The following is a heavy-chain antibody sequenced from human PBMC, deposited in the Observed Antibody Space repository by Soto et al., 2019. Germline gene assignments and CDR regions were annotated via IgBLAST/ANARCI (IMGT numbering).Heavy chain of an antibody. V-gene: IGHV3-7*01. D-gene: IGHD6-19*01. J-gene: IGHJ4*02. CDR2: INQDGNEK. Sequence: PGGSLRLPCAASGFSFSRHSMCWVRQAPGKGLAWVATINQDGNEKYYVDSVKGRFTISRDNAKNALFLQVNSLRAEDTAVYYCARDAVEAGLYFDYWGQGALVTVSS. CDR1: GFSFSRHS. CDR3: ARDAVEAGLYFDY.